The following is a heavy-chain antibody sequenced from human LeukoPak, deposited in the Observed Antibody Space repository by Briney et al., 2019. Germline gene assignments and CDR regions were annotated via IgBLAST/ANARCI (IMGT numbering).Heavy chain of an antibody. J-gene: IGHJ5*02. D-gene: IGHD6-19*01. CDR3: ARDQGSSGWQPNWFDP. V-gene: IGHV3-7*01. CDR1: GFTFSSYW. Sequence: GGSLRLSCAASGFTFSSYWMSWVRQVPGKGLEWVANIKQDGSDKYYVDSVKGRFTISRDNAKNSLFLQMNSLRAEDTAVYYCARDQGSSGWQPNWFDPWGQGTLVTVSS. CDR2: IKQDGSDK.